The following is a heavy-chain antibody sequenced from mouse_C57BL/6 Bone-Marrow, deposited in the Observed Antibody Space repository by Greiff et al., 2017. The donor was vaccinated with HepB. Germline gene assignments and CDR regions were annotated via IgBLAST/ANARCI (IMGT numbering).Heavy chain of an antibody. V-gene: IGHV5-17*01. CDR1: GFTFSDYG. CDR2: ISSGSSTI. CDR3: ARLVTSHYYAMDY. J-gene: IGHJ4*01. Sequence: EVQRVESGGGLVKPGGSLKLSCAASGFTFSDYGMHWVRQAPEKGLEWVAYISSGSSTIYYADTVKGRFTISRDNAKNTLFLQMTSLRSEDTAMYYSARLVTSHYYAMDYWGQGTSVTVSS. D-gene: IGHD2-2*01.